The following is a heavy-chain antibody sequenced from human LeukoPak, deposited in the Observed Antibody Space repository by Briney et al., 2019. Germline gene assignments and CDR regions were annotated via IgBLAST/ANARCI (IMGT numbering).Heavy chain of an antibody. CDR2: IHSGGST. Sequence: GGSLRLSCAASGFTVSGNYMSWVRQAPGKGLEWVSVIHSGGSTYYADSAKGRFPISRDNPKNTLYLQMNSLRAEDTAVYYCARGPTVGPLTFDPWGQGTLVTVSS. CDR1: GFTVSGNY. CDR3: ARGPTVGPLTFDP. V-gene: IGHV3-53*01. D-gene: IGHD4-17*01. J-gene: IGHJ5*02.